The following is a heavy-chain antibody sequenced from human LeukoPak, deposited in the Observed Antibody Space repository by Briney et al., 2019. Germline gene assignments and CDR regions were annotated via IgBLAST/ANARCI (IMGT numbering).Heavy chain of an antibody. Sequence: PGGSLRLSCAASGFTFSSYWMSWVRQAPGKGLEWVANIKQDGSEKYYVDSVKGRFTISRDNAKNSLYLQMNSLRAEDTAVYYCARDRPGSSRYQYYYYYGMDVWGQGTTVTVSS. CDR3: ARDRPGSSRYQYYYYYGMDV. J-gene: IGHJ6*02. CDR2: IKQDGSEK. D-gene: IGHD6-13*01. V-gene: IGHV3-7*01. CDR1: GFTFSSYW.